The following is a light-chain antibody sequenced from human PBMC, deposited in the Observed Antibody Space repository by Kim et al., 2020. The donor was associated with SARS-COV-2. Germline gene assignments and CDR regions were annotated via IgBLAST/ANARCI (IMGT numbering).Light chain of an antibody. CDR2: QDS. CDR1: KVGDKY. CDR3: QAWDSSTNWV. J-gene: IGLJ3*02. Sequence: VSPGQTASITCSGDKVGDKYACWYQQKPGQSPVLVIYQDSKRPSGIPERFSGSNSGNTATLTISGTQAMDEADYYCQAWDSSTNWVFGGGTQLTV. V-gene: IGLV3-1*01.